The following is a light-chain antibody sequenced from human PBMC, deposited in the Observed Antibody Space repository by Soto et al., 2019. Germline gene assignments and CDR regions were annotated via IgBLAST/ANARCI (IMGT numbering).Light chain of an antibody. CDR3: MQDLQTPRT. CDR1: QSLLHSSGYNY. CDR2: LGS. Sequence: DIVMTQSPLSLSVTPGEPASISCRSSQSLLHSSGYNYLDWYLQKPGHSPQLLIYLGSDRASGVPDRFSGSGSGTDFTLKISRVEAEDVGVYYCMQDLQTPRTFGQGTKVEIK. V-gene: IGKV2-28*01. J-gene: IGKJ1*01.